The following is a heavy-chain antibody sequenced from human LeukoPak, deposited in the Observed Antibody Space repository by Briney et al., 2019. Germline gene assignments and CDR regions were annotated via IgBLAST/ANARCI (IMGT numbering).Heavy chain of an antibody. CDR1: GFTFINAW. CDR3: AGSYDLFNYYMDV. V-gene: IGHV3-23*01. CDR2: ISGSGGST. D-gene: IGHD3-3*01. J-gene: IGHJ6*03. Sequence: PGGSLRLSCAASGFTFINAWMAWVRQAPGKGLEWVSAISGSGGSTYYADSVKGRVTISRDNAKNSLYLQMNSLRAEDTAVYYCAGSYDLFNYYMDVWGKGTTVTVSS.